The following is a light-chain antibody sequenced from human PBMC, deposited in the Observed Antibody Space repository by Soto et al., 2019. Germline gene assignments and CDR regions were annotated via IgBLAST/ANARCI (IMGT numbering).Light chain of an antibody. CDR1: QSVSSY. CDR3: QQRSNWPLT. V-gene: IGKV3-11*01. J-gene: IGKJ4*01. Sequence: EIVLTQSPATLSFSPGKKATLSSRASQSVSSYLAWFQQKPGQAPRLLIYDASKRATGIPARFSGSGSGTDFTLTISSLEPEDFAVYYCQQRSNWPLTFGGGTKVDIK. CDR2: DAS.